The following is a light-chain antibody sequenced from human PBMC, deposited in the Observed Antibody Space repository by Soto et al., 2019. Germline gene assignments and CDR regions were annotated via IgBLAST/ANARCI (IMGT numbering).Light chain of an antibody. V-gene: IGLV1-40*01. Sequence: QSVLTQPPSVSGAPGQRVTISCTGSSSNIGGGYDVHWYQQLPGTAPKLLIYGNSNRPSGVPDRFSGSKSGTSASLAITGLQDEHEAYYYCQSYDSRRSWVFGRGTQLNVL. CDR1: SSNIGGGYD. CDR3: QSYDSRRSWV. J-gene: IGLJ3*02. CDR2: GNS.